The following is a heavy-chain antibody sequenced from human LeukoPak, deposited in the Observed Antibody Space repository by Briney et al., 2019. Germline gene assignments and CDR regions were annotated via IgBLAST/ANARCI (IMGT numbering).Heavy chain of an antibody. D-gene: IGHD2-8*01. Sequence: GGSLRLSCAASGFTFSSYAMSWVRQAPGKGLEWVSAISGSGGSTYYADSVKGRFTISRDNSKNTLYLQMNSLRAEDTAVYYCATCTVWPLDFDYWGQGTLVTVSS. CDR1: GFTFSSYA. CDR3: ATCTVWPLDFDY. J-gene: IGHJ4*02. V-gene: IGHV3-23*01. CDR2: ISGSGGST.